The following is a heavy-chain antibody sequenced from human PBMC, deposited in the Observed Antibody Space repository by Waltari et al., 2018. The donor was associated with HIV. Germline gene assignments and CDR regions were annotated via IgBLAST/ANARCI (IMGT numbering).Heavy chain of an antibody. CDR2: FDPEQGKT. D-gene: IGHD2-15*01. J-gene: IGHJ5*02. V-gene: IGHV1-24*01. CDR3: TTEGLYCSGGTCYSRFDP. Sequence: QVPLVQSGAEVKKPGASVKVSCMVSGYTLSELSMHWVRRAPGKGLEWMGGFDPEQGKTIYAQNFQGRVTMTEDAATDTAYMELSSLRSEDTAVYYCTTEGLYCSGGTCYSRFDPWGQGTLVTVSS. CDR1: GYTLSELS.